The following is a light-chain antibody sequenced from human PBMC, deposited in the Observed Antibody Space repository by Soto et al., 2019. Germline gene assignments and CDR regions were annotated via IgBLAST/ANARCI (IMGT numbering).Light chain of an antibody. CDR3: SSNTSSLSV. CDR1: SSDVGGYNY. CDR2: DVS. V-gene: IGLV2-14*01. Sequence: QSALTQPASVSGSPGQSFTISCTGTSSDVGGYNYVSWYQQHQGKAPKLMIYDVSNRPSGVSNRFSGSKSGNTASLTITGLQSEDEADYYCSSNTSSLSVFRTGSKVPV. J-gene: IGLJ1*01.